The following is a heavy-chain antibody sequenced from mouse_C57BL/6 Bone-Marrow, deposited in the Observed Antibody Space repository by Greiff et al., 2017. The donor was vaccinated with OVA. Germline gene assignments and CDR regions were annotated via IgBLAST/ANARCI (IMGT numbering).Heavy chain of an antibody. CDR2: IRSKSNNYAT. J-gene: IGHJ4*01. D-gene: IGHD1-1*01. V-gene: IGHV10-1*01. CDR1: GFSFNTYA. CDR3: VRHSYYGREDAMDY. Sequence: EVKLMESGGGLVQPKGSLKLSCAASGFSFNTYAMNWVRQAPGKGLEWVARIRSKSNNYATYYADSVKDRFTISRDDSESMLYLQMNNLKTEDTAMYYCVRHSYYGREDAMDYWGQGTSVTVSS.